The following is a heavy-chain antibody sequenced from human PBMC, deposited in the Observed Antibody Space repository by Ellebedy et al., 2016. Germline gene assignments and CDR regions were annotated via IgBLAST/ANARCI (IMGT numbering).Heavy chain of an antibody. CDR3: ARGEDRAKIGY. V-gene: IGHV4-34*01. D-gene: IGHD1-14*01. CDR1: SGSFSGYY. Sequence: SETLSLTXGLGSGSFSGYYWTWIRQPPGKGLEWIGEITHDDATNYNASLKSRVTISADTSKNHFSLKLTSVTAADTAVYYCARGEDRAKIGYWGQGILDTVSS. J-gene: IGHJ4*02. CDR2: ITHDDAT.